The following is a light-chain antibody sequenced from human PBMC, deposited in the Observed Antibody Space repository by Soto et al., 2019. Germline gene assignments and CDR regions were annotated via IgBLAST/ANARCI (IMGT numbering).Light chain of an antibody. CDR3: LLVNSLTPS. Sequence: DIQLTQSPSSLSASVGDRVTITCCASQGMSSNLPSYQQQPRQAPQHLIYAASNRATGNPAMFSGGGSGTDLTLTITSLQPEDIATYYCLLVNSLTPSYGGGTKVDIK. V-gene: IGKV1-9*01. CDR2: AAS. J-gene: IGKJ4*01. CDR1: QGMSSN.